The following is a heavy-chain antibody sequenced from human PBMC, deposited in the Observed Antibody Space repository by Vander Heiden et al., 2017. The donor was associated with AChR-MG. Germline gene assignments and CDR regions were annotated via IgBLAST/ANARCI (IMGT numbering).Heavy chain of an antibody. CDR1: VLSLGKARMG. V-gene: IGHV2-26*01. D-gene: IGHD6-19*01. CDR2: ICSNDEK. J-gene: IGHJ4*02. CDR3: ARIRGWLVAGEGFDY. Sequence: HVTLKESGPVLVKPTETLTLTGPVSVLSLGKARMGVGWSRQPPGKALEWLAHICSNDEKSYSTSLKSRLTISKDTSKSQVVLTMTNMDPVDTATYYCARIRGWLVAGEGFDYWGQGTLVTVSS.